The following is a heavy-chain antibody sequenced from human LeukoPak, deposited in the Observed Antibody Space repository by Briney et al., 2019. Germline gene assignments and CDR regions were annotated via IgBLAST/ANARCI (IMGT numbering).Heavy chain of an antibody. J-gene: IGHJ4*02. V-gene: IGHV5-51*01. CDR2: IYPGDSDT. CDR1: GFSISSYW. Sequence: GESLKISCEGSGFSISSYWIGWVRQMPGKGLEWMGIIYPGDSDTRYSPSFQGQVTFSADESINTAYLQWSSLRASDAAMYYCARHTGDYVWGSYRSSSFIDYWGQGTLVTVSS. D-gene: IGHD3-16*02. CDR3: ARHTGDYVWGSYRSSSFIDY.